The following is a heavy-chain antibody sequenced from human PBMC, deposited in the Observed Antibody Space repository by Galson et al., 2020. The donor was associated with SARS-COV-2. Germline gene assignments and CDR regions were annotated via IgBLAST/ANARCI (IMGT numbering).Heavy chain of an antibody. CDR3: ARAPDYNDSSGRLDY. Sequence: PSETLSLTCAVYVGSFSGYYWTWIRQSPGRGQEWIGEINHSGSTKYNPSLKSRVTISVDTSKNQFSLRLNSVTAADTATYYCARAPDYNDSSGRLDYWGQGTLVTVSS. V-gene: IGHV4-34*01. CDR1: VGSFSGYY. CDR2: INHSGST. J-gene: IGHJ4*02. D-gene: IGHD3-22*01.